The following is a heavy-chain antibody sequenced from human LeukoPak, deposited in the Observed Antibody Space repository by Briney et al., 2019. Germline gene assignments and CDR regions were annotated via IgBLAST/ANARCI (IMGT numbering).Heavy chain of an antibody. J-gene: IGHJ6*03. V-gene: IGHV4-39*01. Sequence: SETLSLTCTVSGGSIDSSNYYWDWIRQPPGKGLEWLGNIYYSGTTFYTSSLKSRVTISADISKNHFSLRLTSVTAADTAVYYCARQRADYFYHYMDVWGKGTTVIVSS. CDR1: GGSIDSSNYY. CDR2: IYYSGTT. CDR3: ARQRADYFYHYMDV.